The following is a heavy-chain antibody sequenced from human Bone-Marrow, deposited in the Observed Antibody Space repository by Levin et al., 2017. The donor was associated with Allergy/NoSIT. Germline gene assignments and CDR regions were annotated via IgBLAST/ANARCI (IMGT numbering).Heavy chain of an antibody. CDR1: GGTFSSDA. CDR3: ARVGHGGAYRSGYDRGLDS. CDR2: IIPVLGIV. D-gene: IGHD5-12*01. Sequence: PGASVKVSCEVSGGTFSSDALSWVRQAPGQGLEWMGRIIPVLGIVHYAQKFQGRVTITADRSTNTAYMELSSLKSDDSAVYYCARVGHGGAYRSGYDRGLDSWGQGTLVTVSS. J-gene: IGHJ4*02. V-gene: IGHV1-69*04.